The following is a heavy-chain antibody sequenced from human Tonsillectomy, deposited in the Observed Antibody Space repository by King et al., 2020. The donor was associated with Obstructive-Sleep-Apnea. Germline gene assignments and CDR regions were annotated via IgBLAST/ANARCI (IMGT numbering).Heavy chain of an antibody. CDR2: IYPDGSDT. CDR3: ARQRRGEWAFDY. V-gene: IGHV5-51*01. CDR1: GYSFATYW. D-gene: IGHD3-16*01. Sequence: FQLVQSGAEVKKPGESLKISCKVSGYSFATYWIRWVRQMPGKGLEWMGMIYPDGSDTSYSPSFQGLVTISADKSINTAYLQWSSLVASDTAMYYGARQRRGEWAFDYWGHGTLLTVSS. J-gene: IGHJ4*01.